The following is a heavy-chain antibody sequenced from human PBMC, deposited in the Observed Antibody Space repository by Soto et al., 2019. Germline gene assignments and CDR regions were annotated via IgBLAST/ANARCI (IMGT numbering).Heavy chain of an antibody. CDR3: ARGGYYYDSSGYYFA. D-gene: IGHD3-22*01. CDR2: INHSGST. Sequence: SETLSLTCAVYGGSFSCYYWSWIRQPPGKGLEWIGEINHSGSTNYNPSLKSRVTISVDTSKNQFSLKLSSVTAADTAVYYCARGGYYYDSSGYYFAWGQGTLVTVSS. V-gene: IGHV4-34*01. CDR1: GGSFSCYY. J-gene: IGHJ5*02.